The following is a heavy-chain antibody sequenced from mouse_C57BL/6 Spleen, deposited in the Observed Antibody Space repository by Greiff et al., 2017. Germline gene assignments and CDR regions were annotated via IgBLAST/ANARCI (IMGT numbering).Heavy chain of an antibody. CDR3: ARTGWLLRVYFDY. CDR1: GYSFTDYN. Sequence: EVKLQESGPELVKPGASVHISCKASGYSFTDYNMNWVKQSNGKSLEWIGVITPNYGTTSYNQKFKGKATLTVDQSSSTAYMQLNSLTSEDSAVYYCARTGWLLRVYFDYWGQGTTLTVSS. D-gene: IGHD2-3*01. V-gene: IGHV1-39*01. J-gene: IGHJ2*01. CDR2: ITPNYGTT.